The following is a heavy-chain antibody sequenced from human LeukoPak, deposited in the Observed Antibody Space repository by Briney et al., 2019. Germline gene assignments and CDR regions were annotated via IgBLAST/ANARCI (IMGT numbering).Heavy chain of an antibody. CDR1: GGSISSGSYY. Sequence: SETLSLTCTVSGGSISSGSYYWSWVRQPAGKGLEWIGRIYTSGSTNYNPSLKSRVTMSVDTSKNQFSLKLSSVTAADTAVYYCARDRSSTSLYYYYYMDVWGKGTTVTISS. CDR2: IYTSGST. CDR3: ARDRSSTSLYYYYYMDV. D-gene: IGHD2-2*01. J-gene: IGHJ6*03. V-gene: IGHV4-61*02.